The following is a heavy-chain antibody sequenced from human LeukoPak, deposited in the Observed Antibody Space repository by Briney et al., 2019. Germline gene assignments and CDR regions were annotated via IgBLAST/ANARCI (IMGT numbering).Heavy chain of an antibody. D-gene: IGHD6-13*01. CDR1: GFTLSSYA. CDR3: AKGPRSSWSLNWFDP. Sequence: SGGSLRLSCAASGFTLSSYAMSWVRQAPGKGLEWVSTISGSGGSTYYADSVKGRFTISRDNSKNTLYLQMNSLRAEDTAVYYCAKGPRSSWSLNWFDPWAQGTLVTVSS. J-gene: IGHJ5*02. CDR2: ISGSGGST. V-gene: IGHV3-23*01.